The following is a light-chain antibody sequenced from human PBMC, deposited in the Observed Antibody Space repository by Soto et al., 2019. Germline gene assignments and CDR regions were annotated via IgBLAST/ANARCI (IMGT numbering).Light chain of an antibody. V-gene: IGLV2-14*01. CDR1: MTDVGAYNY. CDR2: EVT. Sequence: QCSLALPASVSGSPGQSITISCTGTMTDVGAYNYVSWYQQHAGKAPKLIIYEVTNRPSGVSYRFSASKYGNTASLTISGLHSDDEADYYCISYTGKSASYVFGTGTKVTVL. CDR3: ISYTGKSASYV. J-gene: IGLJ1*01.